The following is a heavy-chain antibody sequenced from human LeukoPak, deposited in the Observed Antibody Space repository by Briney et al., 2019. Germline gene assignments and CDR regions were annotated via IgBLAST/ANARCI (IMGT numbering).Heavy chain of an antibody. CDR3: ARGAMVIWSANYYGMDV. Sequence: ASVKVSCKASGYTVTSYGISWVRQAPGQGLEWMGWISAYNGNTNYAQKLQGRVTMTTDTSTSTAYMELRSLRSDDTAVYYCARGAMVIWSANYYGMDVWGQGTTVTVSS. CDR1: GYTVTSYG. CDR2: ISAYNGNT. D-gene: IGHD3-22*01. J-gene: IGHJ6*02. V-gene: IGHV1-18*01.